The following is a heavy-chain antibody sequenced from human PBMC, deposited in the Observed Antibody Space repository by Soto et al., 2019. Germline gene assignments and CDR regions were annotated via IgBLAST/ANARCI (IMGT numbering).Heavy chain of an antibody. J-gene: IGHJ5*02. CDR3: ARGWLDRSDWFDP. D-gene: IGHD6-19*01. V-gene: IGHV4-59*01. Sequence: SQTLSLTCTVSGGSISSYYWRWIRQPPGKGLEWIGYIYYSGSTNYNPSLKSRVTISVDTSKNQFSLKLSSVTAADTAVYYCARGWLDRSDWFDPWGQGTLVTVSS. CDR2: IYYSGST. CDR1: GGSISSYY.